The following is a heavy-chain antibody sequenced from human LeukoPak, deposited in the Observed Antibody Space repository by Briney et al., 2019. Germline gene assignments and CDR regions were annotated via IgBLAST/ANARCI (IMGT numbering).Heavy chain of an antibody. V-gene: IGHV4-59*01. D-gene: IGHD1-26*01. CDR1: GGSISSYY. Sequence: SETLSLTCTVSGGSISSYYWSWIRQSPGTGLEWIGYIYYSGSTNYNPSLKSRVTISVDTPKNQFSLKLSSVTAADTAIYYCARSSGSRDAFDIWGQGTMVSISS. CDR2: IYYSGST. J-gene: IGHJ3*02. CDR3: ARSSGSRDAFDI.